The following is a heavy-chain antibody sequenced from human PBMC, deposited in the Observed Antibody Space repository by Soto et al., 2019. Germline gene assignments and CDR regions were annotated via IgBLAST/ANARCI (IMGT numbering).Heavy chain of an antibody. Sequence: SVKVSCKASGGTFSSYAISWVRQAPGQGLEWMGGIIPIFGTANYAQRLQGRVTMTTDTSTSTAYMELRSLRSDDTAVYFCARDLDGSGSYYTNYWGRGTLVTVSS. V-gene: IGHV1-69*05. D-gene: IGHD3-10*01. CDR3: ARDLDGSGSYYTNY. CDR1: GGTFSSYA. J-gene: IGHJ4*02. CDR2: IIPIFGTA.